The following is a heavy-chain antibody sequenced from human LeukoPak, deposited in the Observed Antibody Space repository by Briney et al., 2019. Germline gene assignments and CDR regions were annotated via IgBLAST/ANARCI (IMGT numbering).Heavy chain of an antibody. J-gene: IGHJ3*02. Sequence: EASVKVSCKASGGTFSTYAISWVRQAPGQGLEWMGGIIPIFGTANYAQKFQGRVTITADESTSTAFMELSSLRSEDTAVYYCASSGGITGTTGAFDIWGQGTMVTVSS. CDR1: GGTFSTYA. D-gene: IGHD1-7*01. CDR2: IIPIFGTA. CDR3: ASSGGITGTTGAFDI. V-gene: IGHV1-69*13.